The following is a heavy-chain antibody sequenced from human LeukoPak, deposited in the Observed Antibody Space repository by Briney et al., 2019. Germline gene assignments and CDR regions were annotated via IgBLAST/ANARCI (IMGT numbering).Heavy chain of an antibody. D-gene: IGHD3-22*01. Sequence: GGSLGLSCAAAGFTFSNYWMHWVRQAPGKGLVWVSRIKSDGRTNYADSVKGRFTISRDNAKNTVSLQMNSLRAEDTGVYYCARAPSEIGGYYPEYFRHWGQGTLVTVSS. CDR2: IKSDGRT. CDR1: GFTFSNYW. V-gene: IGHV3-74*01. J-gene: IGHJ1*01. CDR3: ARAPSEIGGYYPEYFRH.